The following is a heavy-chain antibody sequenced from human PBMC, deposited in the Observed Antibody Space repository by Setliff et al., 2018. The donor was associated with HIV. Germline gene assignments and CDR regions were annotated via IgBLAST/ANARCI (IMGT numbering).Heavy chain of an antibody. Sequence: PGGSLRLSCAASGFTFSSYEMNWVRQAPGKGLEWVSYISSTSYADSVKGRFTISRDNAKNSLYLQMNSLRAEDTAVYYCARGLGARDAFDIWGQGTMVTVSS. CDR1: GFTFSSYE. CDR3: ARGLGARDAFDI. V-gene: IGHV3-48*03. D-gene: IGHD1-26*01. J-gene: IGHJ3*02. CDR2: ISST.